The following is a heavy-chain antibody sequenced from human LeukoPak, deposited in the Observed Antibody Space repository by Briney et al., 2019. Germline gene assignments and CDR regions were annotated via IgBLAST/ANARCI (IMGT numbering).Heavy chain of an antibody. Sequence: GGSLRLSCAASGFTFSSYAMHWVRQAPGKGLEWVAVISYDGSNKYYADSVKGRFTISRDNPKNTLYLQMNSLRAEDTAVYYCVVVVAATYSDAFDIWGQGTMVTVSS. CDR3: VVVVAATYSDAFDI. CDR1: GFTFSSYA. J-gene: IGHJ3*02. V-gene: IGHV3-30-3*01. CDR2: ISYDGSNK. D-gene: IGHD2-15*01.